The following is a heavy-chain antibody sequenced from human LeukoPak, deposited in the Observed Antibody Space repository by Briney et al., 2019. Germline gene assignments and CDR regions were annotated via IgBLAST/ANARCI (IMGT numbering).Heavy chain of an antibody. J-gene: IGHJ4*02. CDR3: AAQWLVRDY. CDR1: GGYINSNSYF. Sequence: SETPSLTCTVSGGYINSNSYFWGWIRQPPGKGLEWIGSIYYSGSTYYNPSLKSRVTISVDTSKNKFSLKLSSVTAADTAVYYCAAQWLVRDYWGQGTLVTVSS. V-gene: IGHV4-39*05. CDR2: IYYSGST. D-gene: IGHD6-19*01.